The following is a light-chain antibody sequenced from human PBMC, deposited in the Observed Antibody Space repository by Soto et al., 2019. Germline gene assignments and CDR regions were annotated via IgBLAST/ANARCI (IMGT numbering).Light chain of an antibody. CDR3: SSFTSSTTLL. J-gene: IGLJ2*01. Sequence: QSALTQPASVSGSPGQSITISCTCTATDVGAYNYVSWYQQHPGRAPKLIIYAVTDRPSGVADRFSGSKSGDTASLTISGLQAEDEAHYYCSSFTSSTTLLFGGGTKLTVL. V-gene: IGLV2-14*01. CDR2: AVT. CDR1: ATDVGAYNY.